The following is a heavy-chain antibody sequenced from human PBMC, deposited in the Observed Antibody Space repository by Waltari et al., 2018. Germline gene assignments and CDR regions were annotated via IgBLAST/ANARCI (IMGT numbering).Heavy chain of an antibody. J-gene: IGHJ4*02. Sequence: EVQLVESGGGLVQPGGSLRLSCVASGFTFGSYSMNWVRQAPGKGLAWVSYISSSSSTIYYADSVKGRFTISRDNAKNSLYLQMNSLRAEDTAVYYCARGPPQEEWLLNDYWGQGTLVTVSS. D-gene: IGHD3-3*01. CDR1: GFTFGSYS. V-gene: IGHV3-48*04. CDR3: ARGPPQEEWLLNDY. CDR2: ISSSSSTI.